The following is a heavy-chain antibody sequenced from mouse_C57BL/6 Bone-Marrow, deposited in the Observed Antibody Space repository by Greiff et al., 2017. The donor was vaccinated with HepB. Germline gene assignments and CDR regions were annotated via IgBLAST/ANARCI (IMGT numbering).Heavy chain of an antibody. CDR1: GFSLTSYG. V-gene: IGHV2-6-1*01. CDR2: IWSDGST. Sequence: VKLMESGPGLVAPSQSLSITCTVSGFSLTSYGVHWVRQPPGKGLEWLVVIWSDGSTTYNSALKSRLSISKDNSKSQVFLKMNSLQTDDTAMYYCARHRDDYAPFAYWGQGTLVTVSA. CDR3: ARHRDDYAPFAY. D-gene: IGHD2-4*01. J-gene: IGHJ3*01.